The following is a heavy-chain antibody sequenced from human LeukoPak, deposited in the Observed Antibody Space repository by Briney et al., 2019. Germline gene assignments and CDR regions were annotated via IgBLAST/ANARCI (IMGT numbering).Heavy chain of an antibody. CDR1: GFTFDDYA. V-gene: IGHV3-9*01. CDR3: AKGYCSSTSCRFDY. J-gene: IGHJ4*02. CDR2: ISWNSGSI. Sequence: GGSLRLSGAASGFTFDDYAMHWVRQAPGKGLEWVSGISWNSGSIGYADSVKGRFTISRDNAKNSLYLQMNSLRAEDTALYYCAKGYCSSTSCRFDYWGQGTLVTVSS. D-gene: IGHD2-2*01.